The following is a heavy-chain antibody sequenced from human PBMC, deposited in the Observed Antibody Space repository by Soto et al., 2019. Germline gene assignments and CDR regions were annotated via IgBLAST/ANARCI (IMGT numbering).Heavy chain of an antibody. CDR3: ARHTPAISISDH. J-gene: IGHJ4*02. CDR1: GGCISSSSYY. CDR2: IYYSGST. V-gene: IGHV4-39*01. Sequence: SETLSLTCTVYGGCISSSSYYWGWIRQPPGKGLEWIGSIYYSGSTYYNPSLKSRVTISVDTSKNQFSLKLSSVTAADTAVYYCARHTPAISISDHWGQGTLVTVSS. D-gene: IGHD2-15*01.